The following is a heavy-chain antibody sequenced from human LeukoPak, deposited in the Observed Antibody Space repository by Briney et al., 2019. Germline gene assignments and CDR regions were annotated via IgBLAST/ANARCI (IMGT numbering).Heavy chain of an antibody. V-gene: IGHV3-30-3*01. D-gene: IGHD6-6*01. J-gene: IGHJ4*02. CDR1: GFTFSSYA. CDR2: ISYDGSNK. CDR3: ARDHEYSSIIFDC. Sequence: GGSLRLSCAASGFTFSSYAMHWVRQAPGKGLEWVAVISYDGSNKYYADSVKGRFTISRDNSKNTLYLQMNSLRAEDTAVYYCARDHEYSSIIFDCWGQGALVTVCS.